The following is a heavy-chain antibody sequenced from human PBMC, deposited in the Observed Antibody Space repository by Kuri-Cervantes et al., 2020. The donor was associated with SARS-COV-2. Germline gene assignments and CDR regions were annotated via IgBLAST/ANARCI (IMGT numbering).Heavy chain of an antibody. CDR2: ISSSGSAI. CDR1: GFTFSSYE. D-gene: IGHD6-6*01. V-gene: IGHV3-48*03. Sequence: GESLKISCAASGFTFSSYEMHWVRQAPGKGLEWVSYISSSGSAIYYADSVKGRFTISRDNAKDSLYLQMNSLRAEDTAVYYCARGGLGGQLVDGMDVWGQGTTGTVSS. J-gene: IGHJ6*02. CDR3: ARGGLGGQLVDGMDV.